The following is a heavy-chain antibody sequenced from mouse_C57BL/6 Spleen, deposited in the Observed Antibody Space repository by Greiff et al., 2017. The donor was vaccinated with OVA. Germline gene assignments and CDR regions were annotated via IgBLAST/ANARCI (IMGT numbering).Heavy chain of an antibody. CDR2: ISSGSSTI. CDR1: GFTFSDYG. CDR3: ARGIHYGSTWYFDV. V-gene: IGHV5-17*01. D-gene: IGHD1-1*01. J-gene: IGHJ1*03. Sequence: EVQVVESGGGLVKPGGSLKLSCAASGFTFSDYGMHWVRQPPEKGLEWVAYISSGSSTIYYADTVKGRFTISRDNAKNTLFLQMTSLRSEDTAMYYCARGIHYGSTWYFDVWGTGTTVTVSS.